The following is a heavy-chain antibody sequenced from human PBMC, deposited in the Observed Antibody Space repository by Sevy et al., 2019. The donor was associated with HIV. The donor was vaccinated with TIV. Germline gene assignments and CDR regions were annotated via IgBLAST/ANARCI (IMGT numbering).Heavy chain of an antibody. Sequence: GGSLRLSCAASGFIFSSFEMNCVRQAPGKGLEWVSSISTSGSNRYYADSVKGRVTISRDNAKKSLYLQMNSLRAEDTAIYFCAKRGGQYDLGMDVWGQGTTVTVSS. D-gene: IGHD1-1*01. CDR2: ISTSGSNR. CDR1: GFIFSSFE. V-gene: IGHV3-48*03. J-gene: IGHJ6*02. CDR3: AKRGGQYDLGMDV.